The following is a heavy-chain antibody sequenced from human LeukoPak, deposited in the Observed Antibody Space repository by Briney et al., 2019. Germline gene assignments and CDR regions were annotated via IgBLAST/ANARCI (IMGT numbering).Heavy chain of an antibody. CDR1: GFTFSSYA. V-gene: IGHV3-23*01. Sequence: GGSLRLSCAASGFTFSSYAMSWVRQAPGKGLEWVSGISGSGGSTYYADSVKGRLTISRDNSKNTLSLQMNSLRVEDTAMYFCAKDIQLSTWGLGTMVTVSS. J-gene: IGHJ3*01. CDR3: AKDIQLST. D-gene: IGHD5-24*01. CDR2: ISGSGGST.